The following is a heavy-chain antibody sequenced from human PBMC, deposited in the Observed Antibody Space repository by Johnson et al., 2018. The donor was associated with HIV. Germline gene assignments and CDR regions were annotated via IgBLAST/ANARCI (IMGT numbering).Heavy chain of an antibody. Sequence: QVQLVESGGGVVQPARSLRLSCAASGFTFSSYSMHWVRQAPGKGLEWVAGISNDGRNKFYADSVKGRFTISRDNSKNTLYLQMNSLKTEDTAVYYCTTDGRYWIVGATRDAFDIWGQGTMVTVSS. V-gene: IGHV3-30*04. CDR2: ISNDGRNK. J-gene: IGHJ3*02. CDR1: GFTFSSYS. D-gene: IGHD1-26*01. CDR3: TTDGRYWIVGATRDAFDI.